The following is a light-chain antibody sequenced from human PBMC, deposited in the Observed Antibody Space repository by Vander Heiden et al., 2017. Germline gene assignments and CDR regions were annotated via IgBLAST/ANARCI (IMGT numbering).Light chain of an antibody. V-gene: IGKV1-27*01. J-gene: IGKJ3*01. Sequence: DIQLTQSPSSLSASVGDRVTITCRASQSISNYLAWDQQKPGKVPKLLMYAASTLQSGVPSRFSGSGSGTDFTLTISSLRLEDVATYYCQKYNSVPRGVTFGPGTKVDIK. CDR2: AAS. CDR1: QSISNY. CDR3: QKYNSVPRGVT.